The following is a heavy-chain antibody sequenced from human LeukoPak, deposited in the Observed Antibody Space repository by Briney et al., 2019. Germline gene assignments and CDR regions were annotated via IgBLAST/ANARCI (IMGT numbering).Heavy chain of an antibody. CDR1: GITFSNYG. J-gene: IGHJ4*02. Sequence: GGSLRLSCAASGITFSNYGMSWVRQAPGKGLEWVSSITTSGAGTTCVDSVKGRFTISRDNSKNTLYLQMDSLKTEDTAVYYCARHRGPSLHSSGYFDYWGQGTLVTVSS. V-gene: IGHV3-23*01. CDR2: ITTSGAGT. D-gene: IGHD3-22*01. CDR3: ARHRGPSLHSSGYFDY.